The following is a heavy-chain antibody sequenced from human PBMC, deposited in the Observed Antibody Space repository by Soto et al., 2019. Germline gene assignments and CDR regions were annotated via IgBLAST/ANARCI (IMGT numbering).Heavy chain of an antibody. Sequence: GGSLRLSCAASGFTFSSYGMHWVRQAPGKGLEWVAVIWYDGSNKYYADSVKGRFTISRDNSKNTLYLQMNSLRAEDTAVYYCARDLYYYDSSGPDYWGQGTLVTVSS. J-gene: IGHJ4*02. D-gene: IGHD3-22*01. CDR3: ARDLYYYDSSGPDY. CDR1: GFTFSSYG. V-gene: IGHV3-33*01. CDR2: IWYDGSNK.